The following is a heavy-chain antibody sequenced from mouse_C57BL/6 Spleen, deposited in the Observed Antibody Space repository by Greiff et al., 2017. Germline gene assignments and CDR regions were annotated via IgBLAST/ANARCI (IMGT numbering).Heavy chain of an antibody. CDR1: GFTFTDYY. Sequence: EVHLVESGGGLVQPGGSLSLSCAASGFTFTDYYMSWVRQPPGKALEWLGFIRNKANGYTTEYSASVKDRFTISRDNSQSILYLQMNALGAEDSATDYCASHKWENYFDYWGQSTTRTGS. V-gene: IGHV7-3*01. D-gene: IGHD4-1*02. J-gene: IGHJ2*01. CDR3: ASHKWENYFDY. CDR2: IRNKANGYTT.